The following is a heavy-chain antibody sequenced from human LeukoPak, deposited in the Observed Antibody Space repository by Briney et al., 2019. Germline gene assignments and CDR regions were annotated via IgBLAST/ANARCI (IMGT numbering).Heavy chain of an antibody. CDR3: ARGSGTSWFDY. Sequence: ASVKVSCKASGYTFTDYYLHWMRQAPGQGLEWMGWINPRSGGTNYGEKFRGRVTMTRDTSITTAYMELSSLRFDDTAVYYCARGSGTSWFDYWGQGTLVTVSS. D-gene: IGHD2-2*01. CDR2: INPRSGGT. CDR1: GYTFTDYY. J-gene: IGHJ4*02. V-gene: IGHV1-2*02.